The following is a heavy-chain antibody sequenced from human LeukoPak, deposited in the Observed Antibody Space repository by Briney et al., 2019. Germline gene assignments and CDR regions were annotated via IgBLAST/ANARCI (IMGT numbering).Heavy chain of an antibody. D-gene: IGHD1-14*01. CDR1: GFAFRSHA. CDR2: ISYDGRNK. Sequence: GSLRLSCVASGFAFRSHAMHWVRQAPGKGLEWVAIISYDGRNKYYTDSVKGRFTISRDDSKTTLYLQMNTLRVEDTAVFYCARDADGPYNREPRGIDFWGQGTLVTVSS. J-gene: IGHJ4*02. CDR3: ARDADGPYNREPRGIDF. V-gene: IGHV3-30*04.